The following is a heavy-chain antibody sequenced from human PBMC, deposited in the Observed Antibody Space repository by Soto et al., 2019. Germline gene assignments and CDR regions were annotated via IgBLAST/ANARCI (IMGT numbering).Heavy chain of an antibody. D-gene: IGHD3-22*01. Sequence: SETLSLTCTVSGASISSSYWSWIRQSPGKGLEWIGYVYYSGSTNYNPSLKSRVTMSLDTSKNQFSLQLSSVTAADTAVYYCARGYYDSSGQSNTFDIWGQGTMVTVSS. V-gene: IGHV4-59*01. J-gene: IGHJ3*02. CDR3: ARGYYDSSGQSNTFDI. CDR2: VYYSGST. CDR1: GASISSSY.